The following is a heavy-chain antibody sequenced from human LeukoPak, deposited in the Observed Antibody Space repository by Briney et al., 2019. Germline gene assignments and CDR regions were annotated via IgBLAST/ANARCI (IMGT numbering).Heavy chain of an antibody. CDR1: GFTVSSNY. CDR2: IYSGGST. V-gene: IGHV3-53*01. Sequence: GGSLRLSCAASGFTVSSNYMSWVRQAPGKGLEWVSVIYSGGSTYYADSVKGRFTISRDNSKNTLYLQMNSLGAEDTAVYYCARDIYYESSGYYYSDYWGQGTLVTVS. D-gene: IGHD3-22*01. CDR3: ARDIYYESSGYYYSDY. J-gene: IGHJ4*02.